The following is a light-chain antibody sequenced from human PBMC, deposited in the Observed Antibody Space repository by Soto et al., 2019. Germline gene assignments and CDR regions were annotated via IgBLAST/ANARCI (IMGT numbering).Light chain of an antibody. CDR1: QSVGSDY. CDR2: GES. CDR3: QKYGTSPFT. J-gene: IGKJ3*01. V-gene: IGKV3-20*01. Sequence: EIVLTQSPATLSLSPGESATLSCRAGQSVGSDYLAWYQQRTGQAPRILIFGESGRATGIPDRFSGSGSGTDFTLTISRLESEDFAVYYCQKYGTSPFTCGPGTKVDIK.